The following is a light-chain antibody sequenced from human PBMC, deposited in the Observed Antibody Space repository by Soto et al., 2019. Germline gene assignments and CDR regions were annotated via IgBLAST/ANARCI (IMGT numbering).Light chain of an antibody. V-gene: IGLV1-40*01. CDR3: QSYDSRLSGYV. Sequence: QAVVTQPPSVSGAPGQGVTISCTGSSSNIGTGYDVHWYQQLPRTAPKLLIYGSVNRSSGVPDRFSASKSGTSASLAITGLRPEDEADYYCQSYDSRLSGYVFGTGTKLTVL. CDR1: SSNIGTGYD. CDR2: GSV. J-gene: IGLJ1*01.